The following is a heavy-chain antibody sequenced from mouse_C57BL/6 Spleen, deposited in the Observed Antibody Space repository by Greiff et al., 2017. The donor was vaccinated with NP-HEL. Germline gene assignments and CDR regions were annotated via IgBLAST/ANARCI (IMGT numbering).Heavy chain of an antibody. V-gene: IGHV5-4*01. Sequence: EVQGVESGGGLVKPGGSLKLSCAASGFTFSSYAMSWVRQTPEKRLEWVATISDGGSYTYYPDNVKGRFTISRDNAKNNLYLQMSHLKAEDTALYYCAMDGTVYFDYWGQGTTLTVSS. D-gene: IGHD4-1*01. J-gene: IGHJ2*01. CDR1: GFTFSSYA. CDR2: ISDGGSYT. CDR3: AMDGTVYFDY.